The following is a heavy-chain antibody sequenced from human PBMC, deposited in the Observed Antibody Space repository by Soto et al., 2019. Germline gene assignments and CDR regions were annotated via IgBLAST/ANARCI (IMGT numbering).Heavy chain of an antibody. CDR1: GGSVSSGGYY. D-gene: IGHD3-3*01. CDR3: ARGNWNFDS. Sequence: QLQLQESDPGLVKPSETLSLICNVSGGSVSSGGYYWAWIRQPPGKGLEWIASIHYSGISYYNPSLKSKLLISLDTSKNQFSLNLNSVTAADTAVYYCARGNWNFDSWGQGTLVTVSS. CDR2: IHYSGIS. V-gene: IGHV4-39*01. J-gene: IGHJ4*02.